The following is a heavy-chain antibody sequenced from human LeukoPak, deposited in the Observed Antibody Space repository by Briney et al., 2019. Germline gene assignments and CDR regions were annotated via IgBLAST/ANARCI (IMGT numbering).Heavy chain of an antibody. V-gene: IGHV4-59*08. Sequence: SETLSLTCTVSGGSISSYYWSWIRQPPGKGMEWIGYIYYSGSTNYNPSLKSRVTISLDTSKNQFTLKLSSVTAADTAVYYCARRPGYSSGWSDFDYWGQGTLVTVSS. D-gene: IGHD6-19*01. CDR3: ARRPGYSSGWSDFDY. CDR2: IYYSGST. CDR1: GGSISSYY. J-gene: IGHJ4*02.